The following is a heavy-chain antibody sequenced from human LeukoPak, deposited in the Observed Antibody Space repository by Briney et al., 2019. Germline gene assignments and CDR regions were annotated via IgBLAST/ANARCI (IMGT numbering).Heavy chain of an antibody. J-gene: IGHJ4*02. CDR2: FDPEDGET. CDR1: GYTLTELS. D-gene: IGHD4-17*01. Sequence: ASVKVSCKVSGYTLTELSMHWVRQAPGTGLEWMGGFDPEDGETIYAQKFQGRVTMTEDTSTDTAYMELSSLRSEDTAVYYCATSFTTVTTEYFDYWGQGTLVTVSS. CDR3: ATSFTTVTTEYFDY. V-gene: IGHV1-24*01.